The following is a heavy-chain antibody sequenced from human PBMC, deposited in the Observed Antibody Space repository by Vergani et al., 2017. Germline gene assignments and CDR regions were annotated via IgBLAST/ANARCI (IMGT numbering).Heavy chain of an antibody. Sequence: QVQLVQSGAEVKKPGASVKVSCKASGYTFTSYGISWVRQAPGQGLEWMGWISAYNGNTNYAQKLQGRVTMTTDTSTSTAYMELRSLRSDDTAVYYCARDQYGYDSSGYYIGDYYYYYYGMDVWGQGP. CDR2: ISAYNGNT. CDR1: GYTFTSYG. J-gene: IGHJ6*02. CDR3: ARDQYGYDSSGYYIGDYYYYYYGMDV. D-gene: IGHD3-22*01. V-gene: IGHV1-18*01.